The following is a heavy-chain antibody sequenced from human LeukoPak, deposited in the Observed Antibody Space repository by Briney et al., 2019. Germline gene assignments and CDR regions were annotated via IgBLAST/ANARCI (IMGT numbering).Heavy chain of an antibody. CDR2: INHSGST. CDR1: GGSFSGYY. V-gene: IGHV4-34*01. Sequence: SETLSLTCAVYGGSFSGYYWSWIRQPPGKGLEWIGEINHSGSTNYNPSLKSRVTISVDTSKNQFSLKVNSVTAADTAVYYCARDNPYGSGTDYWGQGTLVTVSS. J-gene: IGHJ4*02. D-gene: IGHD3-10*01. CDR3: ARDNPYGSGTDY.